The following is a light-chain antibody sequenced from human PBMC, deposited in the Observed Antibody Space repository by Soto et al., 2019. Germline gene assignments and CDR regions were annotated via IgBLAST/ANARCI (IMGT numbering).Light chain of an antibody. CDR1: QGIGDT. CDR3: QQYNNHPRT. V-gene: IGKV3-15*01. Sequence: ELLIRQSPATLSVSPGERATLSCRASQGIGDTLAWYQHKPGQTPRLLIYDTSTRATGVPTRFSGSRSGTEFTLTISSLQPDDFATYYCQQYNNHPRTFGQGTKVDIK. CDR2: DTS. J-gene: IGKJ1*01.